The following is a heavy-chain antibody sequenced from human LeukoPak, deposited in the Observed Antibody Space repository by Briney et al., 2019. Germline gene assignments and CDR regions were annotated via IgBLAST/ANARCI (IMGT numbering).Heavy chain of an antibody. Sequence: PGGSLRLSCAASGFTFSSYSMNWVRQPPGKGLEWIGSIYYSGSTYYNPSLKSRVTISVDTSKNQFSLKLSSVTAADTAVYYCAVGKSYYFDYWGQGTLVTVSS. CDR3: AVGKSYYFDY. V-gene: IGHV4-39*07. D-gene: IGHD7-27*01. CDR2: IYYSGST. J-gene: IGHJ4*02. CDR1: GFTFSSYS.